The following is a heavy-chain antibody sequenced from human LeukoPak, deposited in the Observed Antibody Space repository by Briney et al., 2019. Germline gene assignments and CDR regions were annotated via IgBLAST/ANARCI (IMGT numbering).Heavy chain of an antibody. CDR2: ISWNSGSI. CDR1: GFTFDDYA. Sequence: GRSLRLSCAASGFTFDDYAMHWVRQAPGKGLEWVSGISWNSGSIGYADSVKGRFTISRDNAKNSLYLQMNSLRAEDTALYYCAKGGYYYYGMDVWGQGTTVTVSS. J-gene: IGHJ6*02. CDR3: AKGGYYYYGMDV. V-gene: IGHV3-9*01.